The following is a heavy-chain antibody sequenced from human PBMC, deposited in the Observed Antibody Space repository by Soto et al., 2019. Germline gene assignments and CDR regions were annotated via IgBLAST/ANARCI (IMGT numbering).Heavy chain of an antibody. CDR1: GVTFSSYA. CDR2: IIPIFGTA. D-gene: IGHD2-2*02. Sequence: ASVKVSCKASGVTFSSYAISWVRQAPGQGLEWMGGIIPIFGTANYAQKFQGRVTITADESTSTAYMELSSLRSEDTAVYYCARDIYCSSTSCYKSWNWFDPWGQGTLVTVSS. J-gene: IGHJ5*02. V-gene: IGHV1-69*13. CDR3: ARDIYCSSTSCYKSWNWFDP.